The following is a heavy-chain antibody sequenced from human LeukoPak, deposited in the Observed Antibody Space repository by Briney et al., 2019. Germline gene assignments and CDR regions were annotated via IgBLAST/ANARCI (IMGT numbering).Heavy chain of an antibody. D-gene: IGHD3-3*01. Sequence: PGGSLRLSCAASGFTFSSHRMHWVRQAPGTGLLWVSRINGDGSSAAYADSVKGRFTISRDNAKDTLYLQMNSPRVEDTAVYYCARLCGYYDRSDYWGQGTLVTVSS. J-gene: IGHJ4*02. CDR1: GFTFSSHR. V-gene: IGHV3-74*01. CDR3: ARLCGYYDRSDY. CDR2: INGDGSSA.